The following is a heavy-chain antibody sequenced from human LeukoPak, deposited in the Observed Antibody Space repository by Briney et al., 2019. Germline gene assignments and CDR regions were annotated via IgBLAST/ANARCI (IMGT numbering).Heavy chain of an antibody. Sequence: PGGSLRLSCAASGFSLSGYRMTWVRQAPGKGLEWVANIKDDGSRKHDVDSARGRFTISRDNAKNSLYLDMNSLRAEDTAVYYCARECIDGYYESSGYDLWGQGTLVTVSS. D-gene: IGHD3-22*01. V-gene: IGHV3-7*01. CDR1: GFSLSGYR. CDR2: IKDDGSRK. J-gene: IGHJ4*02. CDR3: ARECIDGYYESSGYDL.